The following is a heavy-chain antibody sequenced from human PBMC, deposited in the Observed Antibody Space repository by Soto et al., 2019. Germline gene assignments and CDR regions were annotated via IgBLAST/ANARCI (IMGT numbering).Heavy chain of an antibody. V-gene: IGHV3-48*02. CDR2: ISDNSSVI. CDR1: GFTFSTYS. Sequence: EVQLVESGGGLVQPGGSLRLSCAASGFTFSTYSINWVRQAPGKGLEWISYISDNSSVIYYADAVKGRFTISRDNAKNSLYLQMNSLRDEDTAVYYCAGERDSYCSKGICSGPYFDYWGQGSLVTVSS. D-gene: IGHD2-8*01. J-gene: IGHJ4*02. CDR3: AGERDSYCSKGICSGPYFDY.